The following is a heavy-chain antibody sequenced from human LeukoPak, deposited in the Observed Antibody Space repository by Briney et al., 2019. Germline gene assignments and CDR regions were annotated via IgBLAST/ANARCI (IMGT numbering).Heavy chain of an antibody. CDR2: ISYTGTT. V-gene: IGHV4-30-4*08. D-gene: IGHD3-22*01. CDR1: SGSIRSGDYY. Sequence: KPSQTLSLTCTVSSGSIRSGDYYWSWIRQPPGKGLEWIGYISYTGTTYYNPSLKSRVTISEDTSKNLFSLKLNSVTAADTAVYYCARKPYDTSFTDYWGQGTLVTVSS. J-gene: IGHJ4*02. CDR3: ARKPYDTSFTDY.